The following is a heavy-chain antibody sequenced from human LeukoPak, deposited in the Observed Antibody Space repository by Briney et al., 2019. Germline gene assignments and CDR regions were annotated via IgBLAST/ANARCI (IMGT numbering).Heavy chain of an antibody. CDR1: GGTFSSYA. V-gene: IGHV1-69*04. D-gene: IGHD6-13*01. Sequence: ASVKVSCKASGGTFSSYAISWVRQAPGQGLEWMGRIIPILGIANYAQKFQGRVTITADKSTSTAYMELSSLRSEDTAVYYCARDHSSSWGLFDYWGQGTLVTVSS. CDR3: ARDHSSSWGLFDY. J-gene: IGHJ4*02. CDR2: IIPILGIA.